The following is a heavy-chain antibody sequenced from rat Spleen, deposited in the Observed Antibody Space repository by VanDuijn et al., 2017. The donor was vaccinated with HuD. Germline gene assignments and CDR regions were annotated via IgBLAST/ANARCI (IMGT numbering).Heavy chain of an antibody. V-gene: IGHV5-20*01. CDR3: TRGYVMDA. Sequence: EVQLVESGGGLVQPGRSMKLSCTASGFTLSDYYMAWDRQAPTKGLEWVATLSYDGGNTYYRDSVKGRFTVSRDNAKNTLYLQMDSLRSEDTAIYYCTRGYVMDAWGQGASVTVSS. CDR2: LSYDGGNT. CDR1: GFTLSDYY. J-gene: IGHJ4*01.